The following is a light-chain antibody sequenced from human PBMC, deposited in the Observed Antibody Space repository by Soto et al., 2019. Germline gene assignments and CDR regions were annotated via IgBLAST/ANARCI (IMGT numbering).Light chain of an antibody. J-gene: IGKJ1*01. CDR1: QSVSSY. CDR2: DAS. CDR3: LQDYNYPWT. V-gene: IGKV3D-15*01. Sequence: EIMMTQSPPTLSVSPGETATLSCRASQSVSSYLAWYQQKPGQAPRLLIYDASNRATGIPARFSGSGSGTEFTLTISSLQPEDFATYYCLQDYNYPWTFGQGTKVDIK.